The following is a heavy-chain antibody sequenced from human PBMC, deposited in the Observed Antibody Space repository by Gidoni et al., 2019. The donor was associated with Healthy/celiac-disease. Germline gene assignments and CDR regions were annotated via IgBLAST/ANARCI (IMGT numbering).Heavy chain of an antibody. CDR1: GYTFTGQY. D-gene: IGHD6-25*01. V-gene: IGHV1-2*02. J-gene: IGHJ4*02. CDR2: INPNSGGT. CDR3: AREAAGLYYFDY. Sequence: QVQLVQSGAEVKKPGASVKVSCKAAGYTFTGQYMHWVLQAPGQGLEWMGWINPNSGGTNYAQKFQGRVTMTRDTSISTAYMELSRLRSDDTAVYYCAREAAGLYYFDYWGQGTLVTVSS.